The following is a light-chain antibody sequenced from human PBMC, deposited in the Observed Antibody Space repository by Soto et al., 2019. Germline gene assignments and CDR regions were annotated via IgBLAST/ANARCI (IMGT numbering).Light chain of an antibody. Sequence: DIQMTQSPSSVSASVGDRVTITCRASQGISNWLAWYQQQPGKAPKLLISSAYTLQSGVPSRFSGCESGAHFARILSSLQLEDFATSYCQQTNSFLPHAFGGGAKVEIK. CDR1: QGISNW. V-gene: IGKV1-12*01. CDR3: QQTNSFLPHA. CDR2: SAY. J-gene: IGKJ4*01.